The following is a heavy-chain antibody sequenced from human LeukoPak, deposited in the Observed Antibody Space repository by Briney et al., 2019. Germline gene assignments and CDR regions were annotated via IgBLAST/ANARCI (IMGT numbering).Heavy chain of an antibody. D-gene: IGHD3-3*01. J-gene: IGHJ6*03. CDR3: ARVVYHDFWRGYYMDV. CDR2: IYYSGST. V-gene: IGHV4-59*01. CDR1: GGSISSYY. Sequence: NPSETLSLTCTVSGGSISSYYWSWIRQPPGKGLEWIGYIYYSGSTNYNPSLKSRVTISVDTSKNQFSLKLSSVTAADTAVYYCARVVYHDFWRGYYMDVWGKGTTVTVSS.